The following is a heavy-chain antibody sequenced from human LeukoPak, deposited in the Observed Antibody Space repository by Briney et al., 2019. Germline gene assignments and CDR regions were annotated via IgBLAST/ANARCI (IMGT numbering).Heavy chain of an antibody. J-gene: IGHJ5*02. D-gene: IGHD6-13*01. CDR2: IYYSGST. Sequence: SETLSLTCTVSGGSISSYYWSWIRQPPGKGLEWIGYIYYSGSTNYNPSLKSRVTISVDTSKNQFSLKLSSVTAADTAVYYCARVEGSSWSYNWFDPWGQGTLVTVSS. CDR3: ARVEGSSWSYNWFDP. V-gene: IGHV4-59*01. CDR1: GGSISSYY.